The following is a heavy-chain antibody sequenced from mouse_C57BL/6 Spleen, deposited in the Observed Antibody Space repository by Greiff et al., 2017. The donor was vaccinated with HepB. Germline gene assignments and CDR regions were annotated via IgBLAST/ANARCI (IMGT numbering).Heavy chain of an antibody. CDR1: GYTFTSYW. J-gene: IGHJ1*03. CDR3: ARLGGYFDV. D-gene: IGHD4-1*01. CDR2: IDPSDSYT. V-gene: IGHV1-69*01. Sequence: VQLQQPGAELVMPGASVKLSCKASGYTFTSYWMHWVKQRPGQGLEWIGEIDPSDSYTNYNQKFKGKSALPVDKSSSTAYMQLSSLTSEDSAVYYCARLGGYFDVWGTGTTVTVSS.